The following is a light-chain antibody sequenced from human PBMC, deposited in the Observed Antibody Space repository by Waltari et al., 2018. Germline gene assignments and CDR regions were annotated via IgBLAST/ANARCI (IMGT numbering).Light chain of an antibody. CDR3: ATWDDYLRGV. CDR1: SSNIGTNT. Sequence: QSVLTQPPSASGTPGQRVTISCSGSSSNIGTNTVNWSQQVPGAAPKLLIYGNNQRPSGVPYRFSGSKSGTSASLAISGLQSEDEADYYCATWDDYLRGVFGGGTKLTVL. V-gene: IGLV1-44*01. CDR2: GNN. J-gene: IGLJ3*02.